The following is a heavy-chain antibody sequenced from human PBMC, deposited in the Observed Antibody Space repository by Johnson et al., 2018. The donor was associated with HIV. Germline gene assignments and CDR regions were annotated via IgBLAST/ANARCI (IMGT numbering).Heavy chain of an antibody. J-gene: IGHJ3*02. CDR2: IKREVDGGTT. D-gene: IGHD6-13*01. V-gene: IGHV3-15*01. Sequence: QLVESGGGLVQPGGSLRLSCAASGFTLSDHYMDWVRQAAGKGLEWVGHIKREVDGGTTDYTAPVKGRFTILRDDSKNILYLQMNNLKAEDTALYYCARDRGIGAAGDAFDIWGQGTMVTVSS. CDR3: ARDRGIGAAGDAFDI. CDR1: GFTLSDHY.